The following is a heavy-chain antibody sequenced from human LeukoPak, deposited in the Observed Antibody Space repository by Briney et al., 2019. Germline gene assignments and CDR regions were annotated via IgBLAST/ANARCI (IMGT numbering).Heavy chain of an antibody. V-gene: IGHV4-34*01. CDR1: GGSFSGYY. J-gene: IGHJ4*02. D-gene: IGHD3-10*01. CDR3: ARRGYGSGSGDLDY. CDR2: INHSGST. Sequence: SETLSLTCAVYGGSFSGYYWSWIRQPPGKGLEWIGEINHSGSTNYNPSLKSRVTISVDTSKNQFSLKLSSVTAADTAVYYCARRGYGSGSGDLDYWGQGTLVTVSS.